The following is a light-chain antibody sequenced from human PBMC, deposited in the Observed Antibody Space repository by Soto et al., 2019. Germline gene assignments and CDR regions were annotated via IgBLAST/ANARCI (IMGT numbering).Light chain of an antibody. V-gene: IGKV3-20*01. Sequence: EIVLTQSPGTLSLSPGERGTLSCRASQSLSSNYLAWYQQKPGQAPRLLIYGASSRATGIPDRFSGSGSGADFSLTISRVEPEDFAVYYCQQYGTSRVTFGPGTTVDIK. CDR1: QSLSSNY. J-gene: IGKJ3*01. CDR2: GAS. CDR3: QQYGTSRVT.